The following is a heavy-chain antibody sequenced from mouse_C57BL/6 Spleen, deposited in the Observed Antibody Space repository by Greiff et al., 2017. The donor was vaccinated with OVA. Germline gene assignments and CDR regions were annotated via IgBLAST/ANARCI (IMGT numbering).Heavy chain of an antibody. V-gene: IGHV1-42*01. Sequence: DVKLVESGPELVKPGASVKISCKASGYSFTGYYMNWVKQSPEKSLEWIGEINPSTGGTTYNQKFKAKATLTVDKSSSTAYMQLKSLTSEDSAVYYCARRDYYGNYGAYWGQGTLVTVSA. CDR3: ARRDYYGNYGAY. CDR2: INPSTGGT. CDR1: GYSFTGYY. J-gene: IGHJ3*01. D-gene: IGHD2-1*01.